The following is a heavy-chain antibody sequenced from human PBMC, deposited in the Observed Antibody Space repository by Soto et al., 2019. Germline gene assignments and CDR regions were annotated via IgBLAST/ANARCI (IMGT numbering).Heavy chain of an antibody. Sequence: XXTLSLPFTVSGGSISTYYWRWIRQPPGKGLEWIGYIYYSGSTNHNPPLKSRLFISVDTSKNQVSLNLASVTDADTAVYYCTTQGFGFLHGLVDVWGQGTTVTVSS. CDR1: GGSISTYY. V-gene: IGHV4-59*08. J-gene: IGHJ6*02. CDR3: TTQGFGFLHGLVDV. CDR2: IYYSGST. D-gene: IGHD3-10*01.